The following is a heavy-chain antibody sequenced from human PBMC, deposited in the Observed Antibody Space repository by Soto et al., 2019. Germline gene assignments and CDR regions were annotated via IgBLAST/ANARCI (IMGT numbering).Heavy chain of an antibody. Sequence: QVQLVESGGGVVQPGRSLRLSCAASGFTFSSYGMHWVRQAPGEGLEWVAVIWYDGSNKYYADSVKGRFTISRDNAKNTLYLQLNSLRAEDTAVYYCSRGGYSSLGPFDYWGQGTLVTVSS. CDR1: GFTFSSYG. D-gene: IGHD6-13*01. V-gene: IGHV3-33*01. CDR2: IWYDGSNK. CDR3: SRGGYSSLGPFDY. J-gene: IGHJ4*02.